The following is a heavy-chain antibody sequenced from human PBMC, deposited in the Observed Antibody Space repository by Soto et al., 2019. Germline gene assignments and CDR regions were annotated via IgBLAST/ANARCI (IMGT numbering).Heavy chain of an antibody. CDR1: GFPFSSYW. CDR3: TRRGCSTTGCYFN. CDR2: INGDGSST. Sequence: GRSLRLSCAASGFPFSSYWMHWVRQAPGKGLVWVSRINGDGSSTSYADSVKGRFTISRDNAKNTLYLQMNSLRAEDAAVYYCTRRGCSTTGCYFNLGRGTLVTVSS. D-gene: IGHD2-2*01. V-gene: IGHV3-74*01. J-gene: IGHJ4*02.